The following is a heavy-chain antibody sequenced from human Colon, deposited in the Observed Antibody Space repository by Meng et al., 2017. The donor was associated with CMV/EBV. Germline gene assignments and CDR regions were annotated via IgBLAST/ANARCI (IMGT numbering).Heavy chain of an antibody. D-gene: IGHD2-21*01. CDR2: ISSSSSFL. Sequence: GESLKISCAASGFTFSSYWMSWVRQAPGKGLEWVSSISSSSSFLYYEDSLKGRFTVSRDNTKNPLFLQMNRLRPEDTAVYYCARGEDYDFWGQGTLVTVSS. CDR3: ARGEDYDF. CDR1: GFTFSSYW. J-gene: IGHJ4*02. V-gene: IGHV3-21*01.